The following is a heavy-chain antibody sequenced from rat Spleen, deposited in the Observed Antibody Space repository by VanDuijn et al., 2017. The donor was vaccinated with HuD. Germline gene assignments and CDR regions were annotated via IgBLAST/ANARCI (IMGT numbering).Heavy chain of an antibody. CDR3: TRGYVMDA. J-gene: IGHJ4*01. CDR2: ISTGGDNT. CDR1: GFTFSNYD. Sequence: EVQLVESGGGLVQPGRSMKLSCAASGFTFSNYDMAWVRQAPTKDLEWIASISTGGDNTYFRDSVKGRFTLSRDNAKNTQSLQMDSLRSEDTAIYYCTRGYVMDAWGQGASVTVSS. V-gene: IGHV5S13*01.